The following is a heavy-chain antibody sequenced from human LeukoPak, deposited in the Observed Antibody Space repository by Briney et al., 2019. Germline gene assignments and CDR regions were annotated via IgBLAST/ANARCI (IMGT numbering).Heavy chain of an antibody. Sequence: GGSLRLSCAASGFTFSSYSMNWVRQAPGKGLEWVSSISSSSSYIYYADSVKGRFTISRDNAKNSLYLQMNSLRAEDTAVYYCAREVRRYSSSSPRTTPFDYWGQGTLVTVSS. CDR3: AREVRRYSSSSPRTTPFDY. CDR1: GFTFSSYS. D-gene: IGHD6-6*01. CDR2: ISSSSSYI. J-gene: IGHJ4*02. V-gene: IGHV3-21*01.